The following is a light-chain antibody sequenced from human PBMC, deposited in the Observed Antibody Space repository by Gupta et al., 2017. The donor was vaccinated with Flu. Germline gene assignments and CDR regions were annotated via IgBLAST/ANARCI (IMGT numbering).Light chain of an antibody. Sequence: DIQMTQSPSPLSASVGDRVTITCQASQDISNYLNWYQQKPGKAPKLLIYDASNLETGVPSRFSGSGSGTDFTFTISTLQPEDMATYYCQQYYNLPLTFGGGTKVDI. CDR2: DAS. CDR1: QDISNY. V-gene: IGKV1-33*01. J-gene: IGKJ4*01. CDR3: QQYYNLPLT.